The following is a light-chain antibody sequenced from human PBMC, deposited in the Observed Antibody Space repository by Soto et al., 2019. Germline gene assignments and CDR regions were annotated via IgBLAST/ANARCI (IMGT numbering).Light chain of an antibody. Sequence: DIQMTQSPSSLSASVGDRVTFSCRASQGISTFLAWFQQKPGKVPKLLIYGASTLQSGVTSRFSGSGSGTDFTLTISTLQPEDVANYFCQKYSGAMWTFGQGTKVEIK. J-gene: IGKJ1*01. CDR3: QKYSGAMWT. CDR1: QGISTF. V-gene: IGKV1-27*01. CDR2: GAS.